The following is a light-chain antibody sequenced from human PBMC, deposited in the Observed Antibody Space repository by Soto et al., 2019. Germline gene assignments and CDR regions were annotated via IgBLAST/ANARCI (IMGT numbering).Light chain of an antibody. V-gene: IGLV1-51*01. CDR3: GAWDTSLIARV. CDR2: DND. Sequence: QSALTQPPSVSAAPGQEVTISCSGSSSNIGNNYVSWYQQLPGTAPKLLIYDNDKRPSGIPDRFSGSKSGTSATLGITGLQTGDEADYYCGAWDTSLIARVFGTGTKVTVL. J-gene: IGLJ1*01. CDR1: SSNIGNNY.